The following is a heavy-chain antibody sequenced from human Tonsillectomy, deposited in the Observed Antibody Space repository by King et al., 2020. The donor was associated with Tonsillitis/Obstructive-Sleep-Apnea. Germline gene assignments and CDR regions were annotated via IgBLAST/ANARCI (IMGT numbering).Heavy chain of an antibody. J-gene: IGHJ4*02. CDR2: INPSGGST. Sequence: QLVQSGAEVKKPGASVKVSCKASGYTFTSYYIHWVRQAPGQGLEWMGIINPSGGSTSYAQKFQGRVTMTRDTATSTVYMELSSLRSEGTAVYYCAGDGSVATSPVDYWGQGTLVTVSS. CDR1: GYTFTSYY. D-gene: IGHD6-6*01. CDR3: AGDGSVATSPVDY. V-gene: IGHV1-46*01.